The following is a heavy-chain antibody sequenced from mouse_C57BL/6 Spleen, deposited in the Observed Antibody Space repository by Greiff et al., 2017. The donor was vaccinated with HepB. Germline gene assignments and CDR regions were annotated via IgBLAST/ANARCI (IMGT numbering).Heavy chain of an antibody. J-gene: IGHJ2*01. CDR1: GFTFSSYA. V-gene: IGHV5-4*01. CDR3: AREDYYYGSRVLDY. Sequence: EVKVVESGGGLVKPGGSLKLSCAASGFTFSSYAMSWVRQTPEKRLEWVATISDGGSYTYYPDNVKGRFTISRDNAKNNLYLQMSHLKSEDTAMYYCAREDYYYGSRVLDYWGQGTTLTVSS. D-gene: IGHD1-1*01. CDR2: ISDGGSYT.